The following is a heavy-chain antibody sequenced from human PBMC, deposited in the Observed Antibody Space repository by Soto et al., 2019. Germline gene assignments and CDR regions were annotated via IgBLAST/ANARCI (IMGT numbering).Heavy chain of an antibody. CDR2: ISYDGSNK. CDR1: GFTFSSYG. J-gene: IGHJ6*02. V-gene: IGHV3-30*18. CDR3: ANLILGEGYYYYYGMDV. Sequence: GGSLRLSCAASGFTFSSYGMHWVRQAPGKGLEWVAVISYDGSNKYYADSVKGRFTISRDNSKNTLYLQMNSLRAEDTAVYYCANLILGEGYYYYYGMDVWGQGTTVTVSS. D-gene: IGHD3-16*01.